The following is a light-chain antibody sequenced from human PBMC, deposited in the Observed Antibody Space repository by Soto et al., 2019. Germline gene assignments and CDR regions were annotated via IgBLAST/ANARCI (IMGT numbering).Light chain of an antibody. V-gene: IGLV2-14*01. CDR1: SSDVGGYNY. CDR3: SSYTSSSTPYV. CDR2: DVT. J-gene: IGLJ1*01. Sequence: SVLTHPASVTGPPGQSITIFCTETSSDVGGYNYVSWYQQHPVKAPKLMIYDVTNRPSGVSDRFSGSKSGNTASLTISGLQAEDEADYYCSSYTSSSTPYVFGTGTKVTVL.